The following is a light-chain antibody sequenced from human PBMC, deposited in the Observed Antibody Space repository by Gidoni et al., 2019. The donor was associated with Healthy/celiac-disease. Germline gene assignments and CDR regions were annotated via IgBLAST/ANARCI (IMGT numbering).Light chain of an antibody. CDR1: TLGDKY. CDR2: HDS. V-gene: IGLV3-1*01. Sequence: SYELTQQPSVSVSPGQTASITCSGDTLGDKYACWYQQKPGQSPVLVIYHDSKLPSGIPERFSGSNSGNTAPLTLSGTQAMDEADYYCQAWDSSTLVFGGGTKLTVL. CDR3: QAWDSSTLV. J-gene: IGLJ2*01.